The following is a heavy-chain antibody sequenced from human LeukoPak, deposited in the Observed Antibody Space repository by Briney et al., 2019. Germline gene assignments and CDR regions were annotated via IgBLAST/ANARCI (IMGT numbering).Heavy chain of an antibody. Sequence: GASVKVSCKASGYIFSDYDINWGRQATGHGLEWMGWTNPISGYTGSAQKFQGRVTMTRGTSISTAYLELSSLRSDDTAVYYCARGNRLYSSSWSSLPFDIWGQGTMVTVSS. CDR2: TNPISGYT. D-gene: IGHD6-13*01. CDR3: ARGNRLYSSSWSSLPFDI. V-gene: IGHV1-8*01. J-gene: IGHJ3*02. CDR1: GYIFSDYD.